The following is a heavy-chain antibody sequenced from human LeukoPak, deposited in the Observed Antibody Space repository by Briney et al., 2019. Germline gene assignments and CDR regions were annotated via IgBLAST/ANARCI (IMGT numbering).Heavy chain of an antibody. D-gene: IGHD3-16*01. CDR2: TTRAADKT. CDR1: GFTFSNYA. J-gene: IGHJ4*02. Sequence: GGSLRLSCAASGFTFSNYAMSWVRQAPGKGLEWVSATTRAADKTYYADSVEGRFTISRDNSKNTLYLQMNSLKTEDTAVYYCTTDGGTGELDYWGQGTLVTVSS. V-gene: IGHV3-23*01. CDR3: TTDGGTGELDY.